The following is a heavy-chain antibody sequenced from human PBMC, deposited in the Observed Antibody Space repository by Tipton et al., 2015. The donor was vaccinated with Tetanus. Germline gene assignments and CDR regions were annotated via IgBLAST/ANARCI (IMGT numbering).Heavy chain of an antibody. CDR3: ARDQGGGRVVRLNWFDP. J-gene: IGHJ5*02. D-gene: IGHD6-6*01. CDR1: GGSFSGFY. V-gene: IGHV4-34*09. Sequence: TLSLTCAVSGGSFSGFYWSWIRQPPGKGLEWIGEINHRGGTSYNPSLKSRVTMSVDTSKNQFSLNLSSVTAADTAVYYCARDQGGGRVVRLNWFDPWGHGTLVTVSS. CDR2: INHRGGT.